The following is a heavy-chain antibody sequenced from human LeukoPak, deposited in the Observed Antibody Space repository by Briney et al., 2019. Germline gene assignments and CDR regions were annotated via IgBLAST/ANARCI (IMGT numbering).Heavy chain of an antibody. CDR1: GGSISSSSYY. J-gene: IGHJ4*02. D-gene: IGHD2-2*01. Sequence: PSETLSLTCTVSGGSISSSSYYWGWIRQPPGKGLEWIGSIYYSGSTYYNPSLKSRVTISVDTSKNQFSLKLSSVTAADTAVYYCATGLYCSSTSCHPHPFDYWGQGTLVTVSS. CDR3: ATGLYCSSTSCHPHPFDY. V-gene: IGHV4-39*01. CDR2: IYYSGST.